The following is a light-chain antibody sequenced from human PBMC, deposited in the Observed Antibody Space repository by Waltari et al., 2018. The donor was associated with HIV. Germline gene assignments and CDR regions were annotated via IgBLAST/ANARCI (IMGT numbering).Light chain of an antibody. V-gene: IGLV4-69*01. CDR1: SRQSTYG. J-gene: IGLJ3*02. Sequence: QLVLTQSPSVSASLGASVKFTCTLSSRQSTYGIAWHQQQPEKGPRYLMRVKREGSHAKGDGIPDRFLGSSSGAERYLTISRLQSEDEACYYCQTWGPGIGVFGRGTQLTVL. CDR2: VKREGSH. CDR3: QTWGPGIGV.